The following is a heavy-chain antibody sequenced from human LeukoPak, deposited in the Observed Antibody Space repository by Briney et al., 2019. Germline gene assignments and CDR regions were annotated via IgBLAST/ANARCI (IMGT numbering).Heavy chain of an antibody. V-gene: IGHV3-23*01. J-gene: IGHJ4*02. CDR2: ISGSGGST. D-gene: IGHD3-10*01. Sequence: GGSLRLSCAASGFTFSSYAMSWVRQALGKGLEWVSAISGSGGSTYYADSVKGRFTISRDNSENTLYLQMNSLRAEDTAVYYCAKDGYYYGSGSYDNWGQGTLVTVSS. CDR3: AKDGYYYGSGSYDN. CDR1: GFTFSSYA.